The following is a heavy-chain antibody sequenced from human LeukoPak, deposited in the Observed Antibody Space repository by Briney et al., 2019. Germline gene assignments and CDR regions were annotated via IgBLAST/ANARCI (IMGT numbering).Heavy chain of an antibody. CDR2: IYYSGST. J-gene: IGHJ6*03. D-gene: IGHD5-24*01. CDR3: ARDRDGYNSFYMDV. Sequence: PSETLSLTCAVYGGSFSGYYWSWIRQPPGKGLEWIGYIYYSGSTNYNPSLKSRVTISVDTSKNQFSLKLSSVTAADTAVYYCARDRDGYNSFYMDVWGKGTTVTISS. CDR1: GGSFSGYY. V-gene: IGHV4-59*01.